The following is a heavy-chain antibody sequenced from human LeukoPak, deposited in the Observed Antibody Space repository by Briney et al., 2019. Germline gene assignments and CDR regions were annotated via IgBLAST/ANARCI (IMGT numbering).Heavy chain of an antibody. CDR2: FDPEDGET. J-gene: IGHJ4*02. D-gene: IGHD3-22*01. Sequence: GASVKVSCKVSGYTLTELSMHWVRQPPGKGLEWMGGFDPEDGETIYAQKFQGRVTMTEDTSTDTAYMELSSLRSEDTAVYYCATGGYDSSGLFVYWGQGTRVTVSS. V-gene: IGHV1-24*01. CDR3: ATGGYDSSGLFVY. CDR1: GYTLTELS.